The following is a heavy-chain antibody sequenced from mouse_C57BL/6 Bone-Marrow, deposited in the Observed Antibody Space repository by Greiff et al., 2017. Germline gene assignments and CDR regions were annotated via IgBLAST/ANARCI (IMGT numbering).Heavy chain of an antibody. CDR2: IYPGSGNT. J-gene: IGHJ2*01. D-gene: IGHD1-1*01. V-gene: IGHV1-66*01. CDR3: AVASSYGYFDY. Sequence: VQLQQSGPELVKPGASVKISCKASGYSFTSYYIHWVKQRPGQGLAWIGWIYPGSGNTKYNEKFKGKATLTADTSSSTAYMQLSSLTSEDSAVYYCAVASSYGYFDYWGQGNTLTVSS. CDR1: GYSFTSYY.